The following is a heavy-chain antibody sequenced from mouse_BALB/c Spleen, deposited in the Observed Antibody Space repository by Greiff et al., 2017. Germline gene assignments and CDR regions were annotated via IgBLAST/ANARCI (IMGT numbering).Heavy chain of an antibody. D-gene: IGHD5-1*01. J-gene: IGHJ4*01. CDR1: GFTFSSYT. CDR3: ARSGYLYAMDY. V-gene: IGHV5-9*03. CDR2: ISSGGGNT. Sequence: EVQRVESGGGLVKPGGSLKLSCAASGFTFSSYTMSWVRQTPEKRLEWVATISSGGGNTYYPDSVKGRFTISRDNAKNNLYLQMSSLRSEDTALYYCARSGYLYAMDYWGQGTSVTVSS.